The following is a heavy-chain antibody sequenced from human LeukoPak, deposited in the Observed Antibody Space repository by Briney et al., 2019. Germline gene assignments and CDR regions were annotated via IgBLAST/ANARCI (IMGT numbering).Heavy chain of an antibody. Sequence: ASVKVSCKASGYTFTSYDINWVRQAPGQGLEWMGWISAYNGNTNYAQKLQGRVTMTTDTSTSTAYMELRSLRSDDTAVYYCARTADPRYYCGSGTNYYYMDVWGRGTTVTVSS. CDR3: ARTADPRYYCGSGTNYYYMDV. D-gene: IGHD3-10*01. J-gene: IGHJ6*03. V-gene: IGHV1-18*01. CDR1: GYTFTSYD. CDR2: ISAYNGNT.